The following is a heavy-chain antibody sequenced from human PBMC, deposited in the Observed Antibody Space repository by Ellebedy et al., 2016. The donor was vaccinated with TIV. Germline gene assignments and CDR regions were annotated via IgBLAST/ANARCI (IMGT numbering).Heavy chain of an antibody. D-gene: IGHD3-10*01. CDR1: GGSITSYY. J-gene: IGHJ6*02. Sequence: SETLSLTXTVSGGSITSYYWSWIRQPPGKGLEWIGYIFYSGSTNYNPSLKSRVTISLDTSKNQFSLKVSSVTAADTAVYYCARDHYGSLDVWGQGITVTVSS. CDR2: IFYSGST. V-gene: IGHV4-59*01. CDR3: ARDHYGSLDV.